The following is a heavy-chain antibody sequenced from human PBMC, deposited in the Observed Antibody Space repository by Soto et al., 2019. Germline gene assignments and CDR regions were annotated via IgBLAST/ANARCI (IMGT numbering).Heavy chain of an antibody. V-gene: IGHV1-18*01. J-gene: IGHJ4*02. CDR2: ISAYNGNT. CDR3: ARDHSGYDPTPHTNFDY. Sequence: QVQLVQSGSEVKKPGASVKVSCKASGYTFTSYGISWVRQAPGQGLEWMGWISAYNGNTNYAQKLQGRVTMTTDTSTSTAYMELRSLRSDDTAVYYCARDHSGYDPTPHTNFDYWGQGTLVTVSS. D-gene: IGHD5-12*01. CDR1: GYTFTSYG.